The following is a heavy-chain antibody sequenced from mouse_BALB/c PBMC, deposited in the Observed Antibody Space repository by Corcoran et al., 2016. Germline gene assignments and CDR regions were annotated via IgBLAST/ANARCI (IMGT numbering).Heavy chain of an antibody. CDR3: AREGYRYYYAMVY. CDR2: ISCYNCAT. CDR1: GYSFTGYY. V-gene: IGHV1S34*01. J-gene: IGHJ4*01. Sequence: LVKTGASVKISCKASGYSFTGYYMHWVKQSHGKSLEWIGYISCYNCATSYNQKFKGKATFTVDTSSSTAYMQFNSLTSEDSAVYDVAREGYRYYYAMVYWGQGTSVTVSS.